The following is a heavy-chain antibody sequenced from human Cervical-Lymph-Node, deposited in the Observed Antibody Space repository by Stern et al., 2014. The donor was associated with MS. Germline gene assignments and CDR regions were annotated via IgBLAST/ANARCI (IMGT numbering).Heavy chain of an antibody. Sequence: EVQLVESGGGLVQPGGSLRLSCAASGFTFSNYGMNWVRQAPGKGLEWVSYISASTTTISYADSVKGRFTVSRDNARNSLYLQMDSLRAEDTAVYYCARAQTPWDLRLSPPNYSDVWGQGTTVTVSS. CDR3: ARAQTPWDLRLSPPNYSDV. CDR1: GFTFSNYG. V-gene: IGHV3-48*01. D-gene: IGHD1-26*01. CDR2: ISASTTTI. J-gene: IGHJ6*02.